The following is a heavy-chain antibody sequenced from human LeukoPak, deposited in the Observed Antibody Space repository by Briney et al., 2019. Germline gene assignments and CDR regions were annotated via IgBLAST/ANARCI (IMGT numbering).Heavy chain of an antibody. V-gene: IGHV1-2*02. CDR2: INPNSGGT. Sequence: ASVKVSCKASGYTFTGYYMHWVRQAPGQGLEWMGWINPNSGGTNYAQKFQGRVTMTRDTSISTAYMELSRLRSDDTAVCYCARVSNVSGYYGYWGQGTLVTVSS. CDR1: GYTFTGYY. CDR3: ARVSNVSGYYGY. D-gene: IGHD3-22*01. J-gene: IGHJ4*02.